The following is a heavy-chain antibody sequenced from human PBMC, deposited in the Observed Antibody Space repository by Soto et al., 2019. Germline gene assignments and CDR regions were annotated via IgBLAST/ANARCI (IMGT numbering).Heavy chain of an antibody. CDR2: IWHNGSVK. Sequence: QLMESGGGVVQPGRSRRLSCTSSGLNLGDYNIHWVRQAPGKGLEWVAVIWHNGSVKYYGKSVEGRFTIDRDNSKNTVYLQMNSLRGGDTAIYYCVRDGGDGGSTLAHYYGLDDWGQGTTVIVS. D-gene: IGHD3-16*01. CDR1: GLNLGDYN. CDR3: VRDGGDGGSTLAHYYGLDD. V-gene: IGHV3-33*01. J-gene: IGHJ6*02.